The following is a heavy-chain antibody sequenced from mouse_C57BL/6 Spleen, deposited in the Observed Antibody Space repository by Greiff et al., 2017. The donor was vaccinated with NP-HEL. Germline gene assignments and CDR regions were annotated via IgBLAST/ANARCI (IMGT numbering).Heavy chain of an antibody. Sequence: QVQLQQSGPELVKPGASVKISCKASGYAFSSSWMNWVKQTPGKGLEWIGRIYPGDGDTNYNGKFKGKATLTADKSSSTAYMQRSSLTSEDSAVYFCARPYYYGSSYYAMDYWGQGTSVTVSS. CDR2: IYPGDGDT. CDR1: GYAFSSSW. CDR3: ARPYYYGSSYYAMDY. V-gene: IGHV1-82*01. J-gene: IGHJ4*01. D-gene: IGHD1-1*01.